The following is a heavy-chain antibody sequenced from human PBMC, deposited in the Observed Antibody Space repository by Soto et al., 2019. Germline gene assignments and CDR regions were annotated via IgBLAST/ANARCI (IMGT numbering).Heavy chain of an antibody. CDR1: GFTYRNYA. CDR2: IGATTGST. V-gene: IGHV3-23*04. CDR3: AKNHNYYDRSGHYYGDGGFDY. J-gene: IGHJ4*02. D-gene: IGHD3-22*01. Sequence: VQLVESGGGLEQTGGSLRLSCAASGFTYRNYAMSWVRQAPGKGLEWVASIGATTGSTYYADSVKGRCDITRDNSANMLYLHLNSLRAEDTAVYYCAKNHNYYDRSGHYYGDGGFDYWGQGTRVTVSS.